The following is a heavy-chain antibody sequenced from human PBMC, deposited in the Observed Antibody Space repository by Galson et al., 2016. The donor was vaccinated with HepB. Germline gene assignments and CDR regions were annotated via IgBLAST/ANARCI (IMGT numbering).Heavy chain of an antibody. Sequence: SLRLSCAAFGFTFRSYTMNWVRQAPGKGLEWVSSISSSSSYIYYADSVRGRFTISRDSSKNTLYLQMNSLRAEDTAVYYCAKQRPGLYWLQGTLVTVSS. CDR3: AKQRPGLY. V-gene: IGHV3-21*04. J-gene: IGHJ4*02. CDR2: ISSSSSYI. CDR1: GFTFRSYT.